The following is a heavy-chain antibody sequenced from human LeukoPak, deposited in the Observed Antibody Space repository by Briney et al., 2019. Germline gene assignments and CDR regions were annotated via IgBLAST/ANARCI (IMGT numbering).Heavy chain of an antibody. V-gene: IGHV4-34*01. D-gene: IGHD4-17*01. CDR1: GGSISSYY. Sequence: PSETLSLTCTVSGGSISSYYWSWIRQPPGKGLEWIGEINHSGSANYNPPLKSRVTISLDTSKNQFSLKLSSVTAADTAVYYCARGQGTVTTHWGQGTLVTVSS. CDR2: INHSGSA. J-gene: IGHJ4*02. CDR3: ARGQGTVTTH.